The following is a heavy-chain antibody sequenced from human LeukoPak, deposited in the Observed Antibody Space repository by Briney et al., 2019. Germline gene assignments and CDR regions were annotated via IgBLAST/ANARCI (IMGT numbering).Heavy chain of an antibody. Sequence: SETLSLTCTLSGGSITTSSHYCGWIRQPPGKGLEWIGSFGHGRNAFYSPSLKSRVTISVDTSKNQFSLTLNSVTAADTAMYYCGRHAPYSNYDLWGQGTLVTVSS. CDR2: FGHGRNA. CDR3: GRHAPYSNYDL. CDR1: GGSITTSSHY. V-gene: IGHV4-39*01. J-gene: IGHJ5*02. D-gene: IGHD2/OR15-2a*01.